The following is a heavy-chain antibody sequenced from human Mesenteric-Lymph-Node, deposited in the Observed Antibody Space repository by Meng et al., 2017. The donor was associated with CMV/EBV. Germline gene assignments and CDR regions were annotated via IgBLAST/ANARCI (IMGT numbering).Heavy chain of an antibody. D-gene: IGHD3-10*01. J-gene: IGHJ4*02. Sequence: GESLKISCAGSGFTLSTFAMSWVRQAPGKGLEWVSGLSSGGGTTYYADSVKGRFTISRDSSKNTLFLQMSSLRADDTAVYYCARDPSGTPPRHFDYWGQGTLVTVSS. CDR3: ARDPSGTPPRHFDY. CDR2: LSSGGGTT. CDR1: GFTLSTFA. V-gene: IGHV3-23*01.